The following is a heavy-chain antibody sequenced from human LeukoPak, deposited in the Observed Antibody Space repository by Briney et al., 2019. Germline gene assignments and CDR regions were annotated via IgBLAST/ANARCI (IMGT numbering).Heavy chain of an antibody. D-gene: IGHD5/OR15-5a*01. V-gene: IGHV3-49*04. CDR2: IRSKDNDGTT. CDR3: TRDRCGGVYTSRGMDV. Sequence: GGSLRLSCTASGFTFGDYAISWVRQAPGKGLEWLGFIRSKDNDGTTAYAASVEGRFIISRDDSKSIAYLQMNDLKTEDTAVYYCTRDRCGGVYTSRGMDVWGKGTTVTISS. J-gene: IGHJ6*04. CDR1: GFTFGDYA.